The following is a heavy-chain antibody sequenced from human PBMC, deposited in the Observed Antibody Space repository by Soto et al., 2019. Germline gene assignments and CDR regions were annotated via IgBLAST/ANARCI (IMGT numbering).Heavy chain of an antibody. V-gene: IGHV4-34*01. J-gene: IGHJ6*02. Sequence: PSETLSLTCAVYGGSFSGYYWSWIRQPPGKGLEWIGEINHSGSTNYNPSLKSRVTISVDTSKNQFSLKLSSVTAADTAVYYCVSNWGAATMVRGVIYYYYGMDVWGQGTTVTVSS. CDR2: INHSGST. CDR1: GGSFSGYY. D-gene: IGHD3-10*01. CDR3: VSNWGAATMVRGVIYYYYGMDV.